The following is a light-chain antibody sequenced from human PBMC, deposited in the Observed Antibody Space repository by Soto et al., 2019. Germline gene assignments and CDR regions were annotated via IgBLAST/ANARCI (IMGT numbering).Light chain of an antibody. J-gene: IGKJ1*01. Sequence: EIVLTQSPGTLSLSPGERATLSCRASQSVSSSYLAWYQQKPCQAPRLLIYGASSRATGIPDRFSCSGSGTDFTLTISRLEPADFAGYYCQQYGSSPPCTFGQGTKVEIK. CDR3: QQYGSSPPCT. CDR1: QSVSSSY. V-gene: IGKV3-20*01. CDR2: GAS.